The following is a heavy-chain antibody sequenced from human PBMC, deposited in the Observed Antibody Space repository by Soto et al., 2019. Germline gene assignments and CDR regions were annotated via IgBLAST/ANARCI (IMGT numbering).Heavy chain of an antibody. V-gene: IGHV4-34*01. D-gene: IGHD3-16*01. CDR2: INHVGGT. CDR3: VRIRYQLPSSVLWLDP. CDR1: ASVLSESY. J-gene: IGHJ5*02. Sequence: CAVYASVLSESYWTWTRHSPGKGLEWIGEINHVGGTNYNPSLKSRVTMSVDTSQNQFSLRLISVTAADTAMYFCVRIRYQLPSSVLWLDPWGQGTPVTVSS.